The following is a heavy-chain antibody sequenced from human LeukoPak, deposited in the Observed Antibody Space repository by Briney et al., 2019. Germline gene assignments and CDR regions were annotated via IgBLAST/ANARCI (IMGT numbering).Heavy chain of an antibody. D-gene: IGHD2-2*01. V-gene: IGHV3-23*01. Sequence: GGSLTLSCAASGFTFDIYAMTWVRQAPGKGPDWVSGISASANSTYYADSVKGRFIISRDNSKNTLYLQMNSLRVDDMAVYYCARGPSCTSASCYVIGALDVWGLGTTVTVSS. CDR3: ARGPSCTSASCYVIGALDV. J-gene: IGHJ3*01. CDR2: ISASANST. CDR1: GFTFDIYA.